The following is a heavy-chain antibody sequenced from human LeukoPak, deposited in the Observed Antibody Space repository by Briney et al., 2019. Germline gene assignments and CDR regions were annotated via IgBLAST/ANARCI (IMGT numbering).Heavy chain of an antibody. Sequence: GESLKISCKGSGYSFTSYWIGWVRQMPGKGLEWMGIIYPGDSDTRYSPSFQGQVTISADKSISTAYLQWSSLKASDTAMYYCARQQDYYDSSGYYLLAVFDIWGQGTMVTVSS. CDR1: GYSFTSYW. CDR3: ARQQDYYDSSGYYLLAVFDI. CDR2: IYPGDSDT. J-gene: IGHJ3*02. D-gene: IGHD3-22*01. V-gene: IGHV5-51*01.